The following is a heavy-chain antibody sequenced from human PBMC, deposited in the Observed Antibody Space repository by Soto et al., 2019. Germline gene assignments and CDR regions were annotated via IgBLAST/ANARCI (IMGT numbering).Heavy chain of an antibody. CDR1: GFTFDDYA. Sequence: EVQLVESGGGLVQPGRSLRLFCAASGFTFDDYAMHWVRQAPGKGLEWVSGISWNSGNIGYADSVKGRFTISRDNAKNSMYLQMNSLRADDTALYYCAKEGFGELGKGEFDSWGQGTLVTVSS. J-gene: IGHJ5*01. CDR3: AKEGFGELGKGEFDS. V-gene: IGHV3-9*01. CDR2: ISWNSGNI. D-gene: IGHD3-10*01.